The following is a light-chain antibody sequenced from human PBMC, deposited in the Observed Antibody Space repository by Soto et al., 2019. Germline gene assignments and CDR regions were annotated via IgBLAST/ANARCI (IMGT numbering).Light chain of an antibody. CDR1: QSISSW. CDR3: QQYNSFSGT. V-gene: IGKV1-5*03. Sequence: DSQKTQAPSTLSASVGDRVTITCRASQSISSWLAWYQQKPGKAPKLLIYKASSLESGVPSRFSGSGSGTEFTLTISSLQPDDFGAYFCQQYNSFSGTFGGGTKVDIK. CDR2: KAS. J-gene: IGKJ4*01.